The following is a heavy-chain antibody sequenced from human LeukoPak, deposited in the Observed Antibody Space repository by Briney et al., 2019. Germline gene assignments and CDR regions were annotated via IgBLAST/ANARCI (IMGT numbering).Heavy chain of an antibody. V-gene: IGHV3-23*01. CDR3: TNFQTVGVKPFEH. D-gene: IGHD1-26*01. Sequence: PGGSLRLSCAASGFTFDSYAMTWVRQAPGKGLEWVSAISGPGLHIYYIDSVKGRFTTSRDNSKNTLYLQMKGLRVEDTAVYYCTNFQTVGVKPFEHWGQGTLVTVSS. J-gene: IGHJ5*02. CDR2: ISGPGLHI. CDR1: GFTFDSYA.